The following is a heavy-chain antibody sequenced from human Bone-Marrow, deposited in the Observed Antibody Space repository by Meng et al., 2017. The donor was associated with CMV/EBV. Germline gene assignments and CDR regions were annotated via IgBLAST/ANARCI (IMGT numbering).Heavy chain of an antibody. CDR1: YTFTDYY. D-gene: IGHD3-3*01. CDR3: AREEIFGVVIEGNWFDP. Sequence: YTFTDYYMHWVRQAPEQGLEWMGWINPNSGGTNYAQKFQGRVTMTRETSISTAYMELSRLRSDDTAVYYCAREEIFGVVIEGNWFDPWGQGTLVTVSS. CDR2: INPNSGGT. J-gene: IGHJ5*02. V-gene: IGHV1-2*02.